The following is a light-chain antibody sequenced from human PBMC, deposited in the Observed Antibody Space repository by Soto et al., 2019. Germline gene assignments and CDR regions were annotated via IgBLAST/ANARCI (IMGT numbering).Light chain of an antibody. J-gene: IGLJ1*01. CDR2: DVS. Sequence: QSALTQPRSVSGSPGQSVTISCTGTSSDVGGYNYVAWYQQHPGKAPKLMIYDVSKRPSGVPDRFSGSKSGNTASLTISGLQAEDESDYYCGSYAGSYTYVFGTGTNVTV. CDR1: SSDVGGYNY. CDR3: GSYAGSYTYV. V-gene: IGLV2-11*01.